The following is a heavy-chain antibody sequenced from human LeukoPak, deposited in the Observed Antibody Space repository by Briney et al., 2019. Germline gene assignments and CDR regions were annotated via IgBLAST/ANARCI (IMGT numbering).Heavy chain of an antibody. CDR1: DGSIINNNHY. J-gene: IGHJ3*02. CDR3: AREVVYYDSSGYRPHSFDI. D-gene: IGHD3-22*01. V-gene: IGHV4-39*02. Sequence: PSETLSLTCTVSDGSIINNNHYWGWTRQPPGKGLEWIGSISYSGGTAYNPSLRSRVTISVDTSKNQFSLKVNSVTAADTAVYYCAREVVYYDSSGYRPHSFDIWGQGTLVTVSS. CDR2: ISYSGGT.